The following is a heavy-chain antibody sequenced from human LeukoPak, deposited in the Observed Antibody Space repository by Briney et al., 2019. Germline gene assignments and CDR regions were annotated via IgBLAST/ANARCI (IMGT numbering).Heavy chain of an antibody. J-gene: IGHJ4*02. Sequence: GGSLRLSCAASGFTFSSYAMSWVRQAPGKGLEWVAVISYDGSNKYYADSVKGRFTISRDNSKNTLYLQMNSLRAEDTAVYYCARGIVGDPDPFGYWGQGTLVTVSS. V-gene: IGHV3-30-3*01. CDR1: GFTFSSYA. CDR2: ISYDGSNK. CDR3: ARGIVGDPDPFGY. D-gene: IGHD1-26*01.